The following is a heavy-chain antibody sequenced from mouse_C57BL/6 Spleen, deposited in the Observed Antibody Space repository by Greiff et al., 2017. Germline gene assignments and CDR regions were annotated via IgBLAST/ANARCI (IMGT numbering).Heavy chain of an antibody. J-gene: IGHJ2*01. V-gene: IGHV5-4*03. D-gene: IGHD1-1*01. CDR1: GFTFSSYA. CDR3: ARALYYYGYFDY. Sequence: EVMLVESGGGLVKPGGSLKLSCAASGFTFSSYAMSWVRQTPEKRLEWVATISDGGSYTYYPDNVKGRFTISRDNAKNNLYLQMSHLKSEDTAMYYCARALYYYGYFDYWGQGTTLTVSS. CDR2: ISDGGSYT.